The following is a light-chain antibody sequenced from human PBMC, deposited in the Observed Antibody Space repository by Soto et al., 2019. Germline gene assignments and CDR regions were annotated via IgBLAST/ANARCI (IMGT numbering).Light chain of an antibody. Sequence: QSVLTQPASVSGSPGQSITISCTGTSSDVGGYNYVSWFQQHPGKAPKLVIYEVANRPSGVSNRFSGSKSDNTASLTISGLQAEDEADYYCTSFTSGSTVVFGGGTQLTVL. CDR2: EVA. J-gene: IGLJ2*01. CDR3: TSFTSGSTVV. CDR1: SSDVGGYNY. V-gene: IGLV2-14*01.